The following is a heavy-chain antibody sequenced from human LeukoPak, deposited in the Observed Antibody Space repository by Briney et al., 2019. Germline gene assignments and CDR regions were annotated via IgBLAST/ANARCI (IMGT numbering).Heavy chain of an antibody. D-gene: IGHD3-22*01. CDR1: GSTFTSYG. Sequence: GASVKVSCKASGSTFTSYGISWVRQAPGQGLERMGWISAYNGNTNYAQKLQGRVTMTTDTSTSTAYMELRSLRSDDTAVYYCARLLSSGYYEDYWGQGTLVTVSS. CDR2: ISAYNGNT. J-gene: IGHJ4*02. V-gene: IGHV1-18*01. CDR3: ARLLSSGYYEDY.